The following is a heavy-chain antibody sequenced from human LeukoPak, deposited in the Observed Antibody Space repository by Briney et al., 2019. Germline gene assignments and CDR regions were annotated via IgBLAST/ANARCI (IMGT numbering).Heavy chain of an antibody. CDR1: GGTFSSYA. J-gene: IGHJ3*02. CDR2: IIPILGIA. CDR3: ATVAGEKYYDFPDAFDI. V-gene: IGHV1-69*04. D-gene: IGHD3-3*01. Sequence: GSSVKVSCKASGGTFSSYAISWVRQAPGQGLEWMGRIIPILGIANYAQKFQGRVTITADKSTSTAYMELSSLRSEDTAVYYCATVAGEKYYDFPDAFDIWGQGTMVTVSS.